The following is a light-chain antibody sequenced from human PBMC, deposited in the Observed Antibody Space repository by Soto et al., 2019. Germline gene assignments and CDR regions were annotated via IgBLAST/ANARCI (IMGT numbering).Light chain of an antibody. V-gene: IGLV2-11*01. CDR3: CSYAGGHNWV. J-gene: IGLJ3*02. CDR2: DVS. Sequence: QSGLPEPRSVSCSPGQSVTLSCTGTSSDVGDYDFVSWCRHHPGKVPKLMIFDVSGRPSGVPHRFSGSKSGNTASLTISGLQAEDEGIYYCCSYAGGHNWVFGGGTKVTVL. CDR1: SSDVGDYDF.